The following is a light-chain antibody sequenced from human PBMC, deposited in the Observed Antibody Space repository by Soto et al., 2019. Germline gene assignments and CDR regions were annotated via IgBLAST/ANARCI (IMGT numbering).Light chain of an antibody. CDR1: SSNIGKHP. CDR3: ATWDDGLGGQL. V-gene: IGLV1-44*01. J-gene: IGLJ7*01. Sequence: QSVLTQPPSASGTSGQSVTVSCSGGSSNIGKHPVNWYQQLPGAAPKLLIYKNDQRPSGVPDRFSASKSDASASLDISGLQSEDEADYFCATWDDGLGGQLFGGGTQLTVL. CDR2: KND.